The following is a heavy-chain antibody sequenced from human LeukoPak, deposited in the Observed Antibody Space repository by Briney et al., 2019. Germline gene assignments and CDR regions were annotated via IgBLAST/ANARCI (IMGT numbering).Heavy chain of an antibody. CDR3: ARMITFGGVIGPFDY. V-gene: IGHV1-2*02. D-gene: IGHD3-16*01. J-gene: IGHJ4*02. Sequence: ASVKVSCKASGYTFTGYYMHWVRQAPGQGLEWMGWINPNSGGTNYAQKFQGRDTMTRDTSISTAYMELSRLRSDDTAVYYCARMITFGGVIGPFDYWGQGTLVTVSS. CDR1: GYTFTGYY. CDR2: INPNSGGT.